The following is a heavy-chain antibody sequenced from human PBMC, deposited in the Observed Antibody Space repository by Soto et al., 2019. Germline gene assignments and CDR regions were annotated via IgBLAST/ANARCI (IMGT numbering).Heavy chain of an antibody. CDR2: FDPEDGET. V-gene: IGHV1-24*01. J-gene: IGHJ1*01. CDR1: GYTLTELS. D-gene: IGHD6-13*01. Sequence: GASVKVSCKVSGYTLTELSMHWVRQAPGKGLEWMGGFDPEDGETIYAQKFQGRVTMTEDTSTDTAYMELSSLRSEDTAVYYCATIVESSSWYFGYFQHWGQGTLVTVSS. CDR3: ATIVESSSWYFGYFQH.